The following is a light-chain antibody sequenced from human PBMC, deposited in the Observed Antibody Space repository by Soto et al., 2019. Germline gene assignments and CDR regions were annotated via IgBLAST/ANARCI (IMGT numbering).Light chain of an antibody. CDR3: QQYHSYWT. CDR1: QNIRSR. CDR2: DAS. J-gene: IGKJ1*01. V-gene: IGKV1-5*01. Sequence: DCQVTQSPSTLSASVGDRVTITCRASQNIRSRLAWFQQKPGKAPKLLIYDASSLESGVPQRLSGSGSGTEFTLTISSLQTDDFSTYYCQQYHSYWTFGQGTKVDIK.